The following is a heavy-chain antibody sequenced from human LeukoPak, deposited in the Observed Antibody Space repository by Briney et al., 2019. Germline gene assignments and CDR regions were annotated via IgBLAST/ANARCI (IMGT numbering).Heavy chain of an antibody. CDR3: ARGGYNFDSSGYYVKYPFHV. V-gene: IGHV4-38-2*01. CDR2: FYHAVTT. CDR1: TYSISSGYY. Sequence: SETLSLTCAVSTYSISSGYYWGWIRQPPGRGLEGIGSFYHAVTTYYNPSLKRRVSISVDTSKNQFSLKVTSVTAADTAIYYCARGGYNFDSSGYYVKYPFHVWGQGTMVTVSS. D-gene: IGHD3-22*01. J-gene: IGHJ3*01.